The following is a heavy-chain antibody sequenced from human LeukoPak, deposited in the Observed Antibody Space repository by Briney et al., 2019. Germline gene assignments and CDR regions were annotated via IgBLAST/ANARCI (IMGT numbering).Heavy chain of an antibody. D-gene: IGHD1-14*01. CDR1: GYTFTSYY. CDR3: ARPLTGPGYFDY. CDR2: INPSGGST. J-gene: IGHJ4*03. V-gene: IGHV1-46*01. Sequence: ASVKVSCKASGYTFTSYYMHWVRQAPGQGLEWVGIINPSGGSTSYAQKFQGRVTMTRDMSTSTVYMELSSLRSEDTAVYYCARPLTGPGYFDYWGQGTLVTVSS.